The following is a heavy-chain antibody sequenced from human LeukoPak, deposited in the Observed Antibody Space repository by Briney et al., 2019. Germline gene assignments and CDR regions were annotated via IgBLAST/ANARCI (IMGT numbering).Heavy chain of an antibody. CDR1: GGSITGYY. D-gene: IGHD3-22*01. CDR2: VYSSGVG. Sequence: SQTLSLTCTVSGGSITGYYWNWIRQPAGPGLEWLGRVYSSGVGNYNPSLTTRVTMSVDTSKNQFSLKLTSLPAADTAVYYCAREEFLHEIDSSGYFVYWGQGTLVTVSS. CDR3: AREEFLHEIDSSGYFVY. J-gene: IGHJ4*02. V-gene: IGHV4-4*07.